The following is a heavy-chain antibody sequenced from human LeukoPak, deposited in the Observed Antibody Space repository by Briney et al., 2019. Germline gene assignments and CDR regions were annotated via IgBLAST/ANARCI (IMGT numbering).Heavy chain of an antibody. D-gene: IGHD5-18*01. CDR1: GFTFSNAW. CDR2: IKSKTDGGTT. Sequence: GGSLRLSCAASGFTFSNAWMSWVRQAPGKGLEWVGRIKSKTDGGTTDYAAPVKGRFTISRDDSKNTLYLQMNSLKTEDTAVYYCTTDRGNTAMVQYYYYYYMDVWGKGTTVTISS. CDR3: TTDRGNTAMVQYYYYYYMDV. J-gene: IGHJ6*03. V-gene: IGHV3-15*01.